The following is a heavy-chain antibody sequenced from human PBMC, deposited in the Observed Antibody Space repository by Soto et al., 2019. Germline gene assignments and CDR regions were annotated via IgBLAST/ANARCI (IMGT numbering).Heavy chain of an antibody. Sequence: EVHLLESGGGLVQPGGSLRLSCSASGFTFRSYAMSWVRQAPGKGLEWVSGISGGGSDTYYSDSVRGRFTSSRDNSKNTLYLQMNSLRVEDSAVYFCAKDDSLEWFFPLDAWGQGTLVTVSS. D-gene: IGHD3-3*01. CDR1: GFTFRSYA. V-gene: IGHV3-23*01. CDR2: ISGGGSDT. CDR3: AKDDSLEWFFPLDA. J-gene: IGHJ5*02.